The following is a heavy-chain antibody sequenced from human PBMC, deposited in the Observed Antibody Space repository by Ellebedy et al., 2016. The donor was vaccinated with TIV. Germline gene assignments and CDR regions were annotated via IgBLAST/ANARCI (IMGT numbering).Heavy chain of an antibody. D-gene: IGHD4-17*01. CDR3: AKDRDDAGDFVFDS. CDR2: ISRTDDST. Sequence: GGSLRLSXTASGFTFSNYVRSWVRQAPGKGLKWVSGISRTDDSTYYADSVKGRFTISRDDPKSTLYLQMNNLRAEDTAVYYCAKDRDDAGDFVFDSWGQGTLVTVSS. CDR1: GFTFSNYV. V-gene: IGHV3-23*01. J-gene: IGHJ4*02.